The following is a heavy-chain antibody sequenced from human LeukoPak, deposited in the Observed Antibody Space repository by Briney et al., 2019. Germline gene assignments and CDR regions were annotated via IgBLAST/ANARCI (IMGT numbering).Heavy chain of an antibody. Sequence: GGSLRLSCAASGFTFSSYAMSWVRQAPGKGLEWVSAISGSGGSTYYADSVKGRFTISRDNSKNTLYLQMNSLRAEDTAVYYRAPDYSDYYYGMDVWGQGTTVTVSS. J-gene: IGHJ6*02. CDR2: ISGSGGST. D-gene: IGHD1-26*01. CDR3: APDYSDYYYGMDV. CDR1: GFTFSSYA. V-gene: IGHV3-23*01.